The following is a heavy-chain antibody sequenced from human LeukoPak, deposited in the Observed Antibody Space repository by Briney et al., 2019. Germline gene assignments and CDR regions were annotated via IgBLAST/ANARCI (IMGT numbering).Heavy chain of an antibody. J-gene: IGHJ4*02. Sequence: SVKVSCTASGGTFSSYAISWVRQAPGQGLEWMGGIIPIFGTANYAQKFQGRVTMTRDTSTGTVYLELSSLRSEDTAVYYCAKDGGSYSTDYWGQGTLVTVSS. CDR2: IIPIFGTA. D-gene: IGHD3-10*01. CDR3: AKDGGSYSTDY. CDR1: GGTFSSYA. V-gene: IGHV1-69*05.